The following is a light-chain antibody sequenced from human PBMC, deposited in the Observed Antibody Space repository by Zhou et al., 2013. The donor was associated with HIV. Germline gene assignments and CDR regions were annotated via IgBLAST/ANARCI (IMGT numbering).Light chain of an antibody. CDR2: GAS. CDR3: QQYNNWLSLT. Sequence: EIVMTQSPATLSVSPGERATLSCRASQSVSSNLAWYQQKPGQAPRLLISGASTRATGFPARFSGSGSGTEFTLTISSMQSEDFAVYYCQQYNNWLSLTFGGGTKVEIK. J-gene: IGKJ4*01. V-gene: IGKV3-15*01. CDR1: QSVSSN.